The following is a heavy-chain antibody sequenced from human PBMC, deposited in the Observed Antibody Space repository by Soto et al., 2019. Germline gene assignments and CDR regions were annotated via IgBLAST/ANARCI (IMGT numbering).Heavy chain of an antibody. D-gene: IGHD2-2*01. CDR1: GGSISSYY. CDR2: IYYSGST. J-gene: IGHJ5*02. V-gene: IGHV4-59*01. Sequence: QVQLQESGPGLVKPSETLSLTCTVSGGSISSYYWSWIRQPPGKGLEWIGYIYYSGSTNYNPSLKSRVTRSVHXXNXQXRLKLSPVTAADTAVYYCARDRQYQVQEGSGEWFDPWGQGTLVTVSS. CDR3: ARDRQYQVQEGSGEWFDP.